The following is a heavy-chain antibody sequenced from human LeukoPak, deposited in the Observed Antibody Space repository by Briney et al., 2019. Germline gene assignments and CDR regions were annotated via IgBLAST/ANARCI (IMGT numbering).Heavy chain of an antibody. CDR2: INWNGGST. V-gene: IGHV3-20*04. CDR3: AQTSYYYDSSGYPDY. Sequence: GGSLRLSCAASGFTFDDYGMSWVRQAPGKGLEWVSGINWNGGSTGYADSVKGRFTISRDNSKNTLYLQMNSLRAEDTAVYYCAQTSYYYDSSGYPDYWGQGTLVTVSS. D-gene: IGHD3-22*01. J-gene: IGHJ4*02. CDR1: GFTFDDYG.